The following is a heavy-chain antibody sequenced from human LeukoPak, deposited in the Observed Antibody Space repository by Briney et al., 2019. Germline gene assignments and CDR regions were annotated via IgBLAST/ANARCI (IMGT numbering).Heavy chain of an antibody. CDR2: IYATGST. V-gene: IGHV4-4*07. CDR3: ASGVITFGGVIGDF. Sequence: PSETLSLTCIVSGGSTSNYYWSWIRQPAGKGLEWIGRIYATGSTNYNPSLKSRVTMSVDTSKNQFSLKLSSVTAADTAVYFCASGVITFGGVIGDFWGQGILVTVSS. J-gene: IGHJ4*02. D-gene: IGHD3-16*02. CDR1: GGSTSNYY.